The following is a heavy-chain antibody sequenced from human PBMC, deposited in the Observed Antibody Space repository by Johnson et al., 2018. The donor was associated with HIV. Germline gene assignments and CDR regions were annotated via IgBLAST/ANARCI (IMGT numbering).Heavy chain of an antibody. Sequence: QVQLLESGGGVVQPGRSLRLSCAASGFTFSSYGMHWVRQAPGKGLEWVAVISHDGSNKYYADSVKGRFTISRDNSKNTLYLQMNSLRAVDTAVYYCAKERRLVRAFDIWGQGTMVTVSS. D-gene: IGHD6-6*01. CDR2: ISHDGSNK. CDR1: GFTFSSYG. V-gene: IGHV3-30*18. CDR3: AKERRLVRAFDI. J-gene: IGHJ3*02.